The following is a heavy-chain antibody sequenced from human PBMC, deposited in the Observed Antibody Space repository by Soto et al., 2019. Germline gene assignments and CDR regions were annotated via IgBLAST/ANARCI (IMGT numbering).Heavy chain of an antibody. V-gene: IGHV5-51*01. J-gene: IGHJ4*02. D-gene: IGHD3-22*01. Sequence: GESLKISCKGSGYSFTSYWIGWVRQMPGKGLEWMGIIYPGDSDTRYSPSFQGQVTISADKSISTAYLQWSSLKASDTAMYYCAPLGVSTYYYDSSGYYPAWWGQATLVTVSS. CDR2: IYPGDSDT. CDR1: GYSFTSYW. CDR3: APLGVSTYYYDSSGYYPAW.